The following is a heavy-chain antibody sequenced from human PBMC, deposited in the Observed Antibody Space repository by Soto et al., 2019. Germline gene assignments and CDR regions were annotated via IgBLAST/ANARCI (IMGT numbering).Heavy chain of an antibody. D-gene: IGHD6-13*01. CDR3: ARDLAAAAY. Sequence: QVQLVQSGAEVKKPGASVKVSCKASGYIFTNYYIHWVRQAPGQGLEWMAIINPLPTSGSTNYAQKCQGRVTVTRDTTTSTVYLELSSLRSDDTALYYCARDLAAAAYWGQGTLVTVSS. J-gene: IGHJ4*02. CDR2: INPLPTSGST. CDR1: GYIFTNYY. V-gene: IGHV1-46*01.